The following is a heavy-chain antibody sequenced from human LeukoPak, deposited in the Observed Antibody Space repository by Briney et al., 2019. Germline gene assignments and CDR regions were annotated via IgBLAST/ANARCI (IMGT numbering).Heavy chain of an antibody. Sequence: GGSLRLSCAASGFTFSSYAMSWVRQAPGKGLEWVSAISGSGGSTYYAGSVKGRFTISRDNSKNTLYLQMNSLRAEETAVYYCAITDSGNLYGMDVWGQGTTVTVSS. V-gene: IGHV3-23*01. CDR1: GFTFSSYA. CDR2: ISGSGGST. CDR3: AITDSGNLYGMDV. J-gene: IGHJ6*02. D-gene: IGHD5-12*01.